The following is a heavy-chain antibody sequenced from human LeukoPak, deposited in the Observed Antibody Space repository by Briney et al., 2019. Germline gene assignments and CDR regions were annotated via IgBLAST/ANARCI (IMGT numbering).Heavy chain of an antibody. D-gene: IGHD3-10*01. V-gene: IGHV4-34*01. CDR2: INHSGST. Sequence: PSETLSLTCAVYGGSFSGYYWSWIRQPPGKGLEWIGEINHSGSTNYNPSLKSRVTISVDTSKNQFSLKLSSVTAADTAVYYCAREGSLGYWFDPWGQGTLVTVSS. CDR3: AREGSLGYWFDP. J-gene: IGHJ5*02. CDR1: GGSFSGYY.